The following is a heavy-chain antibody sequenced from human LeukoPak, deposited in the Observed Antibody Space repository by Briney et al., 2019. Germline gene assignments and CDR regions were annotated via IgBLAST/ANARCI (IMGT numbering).Heavy chain of an antibody. CDR1: GFSLSTARMG. D-gene: IGHD2-15*01. CDR3: ARMTVVVVAATRGNWFDP. J-gene: IGHJ5*02. Sequence: ESGHVLVKPTETLTLTCTVSGFSLSTARMGVSWIRQPPGKALEWLSHIFSNDEKSYSTSLKSRLTNSKDTSKSQVVLTMTNMDPVDTATYYGARMTVVVVAATRGNWFDPWGQGTRVTVSS. V-gene: IGHV2-26*01. CDR2: IFSNDEK.